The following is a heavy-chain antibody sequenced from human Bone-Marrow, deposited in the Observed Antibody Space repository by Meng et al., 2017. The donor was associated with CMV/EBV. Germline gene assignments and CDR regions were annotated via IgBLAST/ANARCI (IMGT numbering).Heavy chain of an antibody. V-gene: IGHV3-7*01. D-gene: IGHD2-15*01. CDR2: IKYDGSEK. Sequence: GESLKISCAASGFTFSTYGMGWVRQVPGKGLEWVANIKYDGSEKYYVDSLKGRFTIARDNVKNTLFLQMNGLRADDTAMYYCVKGGTHGLDNWGQGTRVTVYS. CDR3: VKGGTHGLDN. J-gene: IGHJ4*02. CDR1: GFTFSTYG.